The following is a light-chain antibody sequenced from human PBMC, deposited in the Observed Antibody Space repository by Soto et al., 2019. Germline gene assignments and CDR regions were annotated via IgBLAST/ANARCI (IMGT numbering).Light chain of an antibody. Sequence: EIVLTQSPATLSLSPGERATLSCRASQSVSSYLAWYQQKPGQAPRLLIYDASNRATGIPARFSGSVSGTDFTLTISSLEPEDFAVYYCQQRSTPLTFGGGTKVEIK. CDR1: QSVSSY. CDR3: QQRSTPLT. CDR2: DAS. J-gene: IGKJ4*01. V-gene: IGKV3-11*01.